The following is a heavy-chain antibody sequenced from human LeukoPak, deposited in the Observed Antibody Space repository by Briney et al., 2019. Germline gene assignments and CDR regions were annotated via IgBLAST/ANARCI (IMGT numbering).Heavy chain of an antibody. CDR2: IYTSGST. CDR3: ARVSSCSGGSCRLEYFQH. D-gene: IGHD2-15*01. CDR1: GGSISSYY. J-gene: IGHJ1*01. V-gene: IGHV4-4*07. Sequence: SETLSLTCTVSGGSISSYYWSWIRQPAGKGLEWIWRIYTSGSTNYYPSLKSRVTMSVDTSKNQFSLTLSSVTAADTAVYYCARVSSCSGGSCRLEYFQHWGQGTLVTVSS.